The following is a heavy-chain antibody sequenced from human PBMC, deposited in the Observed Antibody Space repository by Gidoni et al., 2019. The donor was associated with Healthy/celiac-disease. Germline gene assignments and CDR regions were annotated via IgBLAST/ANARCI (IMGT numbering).Heavy chain of an antibody. D-gene: IGHD1-1*01. CDR2: GST. Sequence: GSTNYNPSLKSRVNITVDTSKNQFSLKLISVTAADTAVDYCASPTTGTQDAFDFWGQGTMVTVSS. CDR3: ASPTTGTQDAFDF. V-gene: IGHV4-59*01. J-gene: IGHJ3*01.